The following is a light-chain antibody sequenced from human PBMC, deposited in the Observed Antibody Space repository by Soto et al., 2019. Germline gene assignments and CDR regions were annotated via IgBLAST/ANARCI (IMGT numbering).Light chain of an antibody. Sequence: QSVLTQSASVSGSPGQSITISCTGTSSDVGGHDYVSWYQQHPGKAPTLMIYHVTNRPSGVSSRFSGSKSGNTAFLIISGLQAEDEADYYCSSYTSSSTFVFGTGTKVPS. CDR3: SSYTSSSTFV. V-gene: IGLV2-14*01. J-gene: IGLJ1*01. CDR2: HVT. CDR1: SSDVGGHDY.